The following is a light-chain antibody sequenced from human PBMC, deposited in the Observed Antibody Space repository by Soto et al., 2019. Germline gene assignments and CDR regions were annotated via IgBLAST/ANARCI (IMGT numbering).Light chain of an antibody. CDR2: EVS. J-gene: IGLJ1*01. CDR3: SSYTGSSTPYV. CDR1: SSDVGGYNY. Sequence: QSVLTQPASVSGSPGQSITISCTGTSSDVGGYNYVSWYQQHPGKAPKLMIYEVSNRPSGVSNRFSGSKSGNTASLTISGLQAEDEADYYYSSYTGSSTPYVFGTGTKLTVL. V-gene: IGLV2-14*01.